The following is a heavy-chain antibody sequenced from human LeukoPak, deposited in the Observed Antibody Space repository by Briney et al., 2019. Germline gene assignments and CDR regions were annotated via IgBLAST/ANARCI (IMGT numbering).Heavy chain of an antibody. Sequence: SETLPLTCTVSGGSISRFHWSWIRQPPGKGLEWIGYIYYTGSTNYNPSLKSRVTLSVDTSKNQFSLKLRSVTAADTAVYYCARDRSGSYFGDDDAFDIWGQGTMVTVS. J-gene: IGHJ3*02. CDR1: GGSISRFH. D-gene: IGHD1-26*01. CDR3: ARDRSGSYFGDDDAFDI. CDR2: IYYTGST. V-gene: IGHV4-59*01.